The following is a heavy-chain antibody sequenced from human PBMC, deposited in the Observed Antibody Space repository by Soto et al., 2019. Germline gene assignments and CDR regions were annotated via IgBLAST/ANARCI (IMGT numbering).Heavy chain of an antibody. CDR2: IYYSGST. CDR1: GGSISSGGYY. J-gene: IGHJ6*02. Sequence: SETLSLTCTVSGGSISSGGYYCSWIRQHPGKGLEWIGYIYYSGSTYYNPSLKSRVTISVDTSKNQFSLKLSSVTAADTAVYYCARVGGSYYYYGMDVWGQGTTVTVSS. D-gene: IGHD3-3*01. V-gene: IGHV4-31*03. CDR3: ARVGGSYYYYGMDV.